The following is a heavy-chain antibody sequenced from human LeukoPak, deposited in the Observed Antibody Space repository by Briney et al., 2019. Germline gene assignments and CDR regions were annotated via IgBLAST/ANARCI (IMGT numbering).Heavy chain of an antibody. D-gene: IGHD1-26*01. CDR1: GYSFTSYW. CDR3: ARHSGSSSPDY. Sequence: TRGASLQISCKGSGYSFTSYWIGWVRQLPGKGLEWMGIVYPGDSDTRYSPSFQGQVTISADKSISTAYLQWSSLKASDTAMYYCARHSGSSSPDYWGQGTLVTVSS. J-gene: IGHJ4*02. CDR2: VYPGDSDT. V-gene: IGHV5-51*01.